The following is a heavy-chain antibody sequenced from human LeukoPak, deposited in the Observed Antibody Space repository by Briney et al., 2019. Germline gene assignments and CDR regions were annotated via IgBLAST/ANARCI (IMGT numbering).Heavy chain of an antibody. J-gene: IGHJ4*02. CDR1: GGSISSYY. CDR2: IYYSGST. Sequence: KPSETLSLTCTVSGGSISSYYWSWIRQPPGKGLEWIGYIYYSGSTYYNPSLKSRVTISVDTSKNQFSLKLSSVTAADTAVYYCARNYGSGSYYNYYWGQGTLVTVSS. D-gene: IGHD3-10*01. CDR3: ARNYGSGSYYNYY. V-gene: IGHV4-59*12.